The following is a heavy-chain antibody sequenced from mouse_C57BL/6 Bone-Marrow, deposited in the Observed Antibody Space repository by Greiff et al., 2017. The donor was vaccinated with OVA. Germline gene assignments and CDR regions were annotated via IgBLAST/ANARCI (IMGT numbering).Heavy chain of an antibody. CDR2: IDPNSGGT. D-gene: IGHD1-1*01. J-gene: IGHJ4*01. CDR1: GYTFTSYW. Sequence: QVQLQQSGAELVKPGASVKLSCKASGYTFTSYWMHWVKQRPGRGLEWIGRIDPNSGGTKYNEKFKSKATLTVDKPSSTAYIQLSRLTSEDSAVYYCARGGYYYGSSYDAMDYWGQGTSVTVSS. V-gene: IGHV1-72*01. CDR3: ARGGYYYGSSYDAMDY.